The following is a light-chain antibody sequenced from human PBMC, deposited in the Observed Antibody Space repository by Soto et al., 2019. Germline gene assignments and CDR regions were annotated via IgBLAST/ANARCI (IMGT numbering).Light chain of an antibody. V-gene: IGLV2-23*02. CDR3: CSYAENVTFV. CDR1: SSDVGSYKL. J-gene: IGLJ2*01. CDR2: EFN. Sequence: QSALTQPASVSGSPGQSITISCTGTSSDVGSYKLVSWYQQHPGKVPKLMIYEFNKRPSGVSNRFSGSKSGHTASLTISGLQAEDEAHYYCCSYAENVTFVFGGGTKVTVL.